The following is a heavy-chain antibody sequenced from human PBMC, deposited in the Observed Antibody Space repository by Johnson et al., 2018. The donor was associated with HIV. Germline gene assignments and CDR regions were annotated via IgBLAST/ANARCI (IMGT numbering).Heavy chain of an antibody. CDR3: AKGGGWELPQDFDI. D-gene: IGHD1-26*01. CDR2: IWYDGSNK. J-gene: IGHJ3*02. CDR1: GFTFSSYG. V-gene: IGHV3-33*06. Sequence: QMLLVESGGGVVQPGRSLRLSCAASGFTFSSYGMHWVRQAPGKGLEWVAVIWYDGSNKYYADSVKGRFTISRENSKNTLYLQMNSLRAEETAVYYCAKGGGWELPQDFDIWGQGTMVTVSS.